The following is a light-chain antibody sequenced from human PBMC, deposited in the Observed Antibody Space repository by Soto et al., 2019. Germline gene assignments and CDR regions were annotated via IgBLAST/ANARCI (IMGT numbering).Light chain of an antibody. Sequence: DIQMTQSPSSLSASVGDRVTITCQASQGISNYLNWDQQKPGKAPKLLIYDASNLETGVPSRFSGRGSGTDFTFTISSLQPEDIATYYCQQYDNLPLTFGGGTKVEIK. J-gene: IGKJ4*02. CDR3: QQYDNLPLT. V-gene: IGKV1-33*01. CDR1: QGISNY. CDR2: DAS.